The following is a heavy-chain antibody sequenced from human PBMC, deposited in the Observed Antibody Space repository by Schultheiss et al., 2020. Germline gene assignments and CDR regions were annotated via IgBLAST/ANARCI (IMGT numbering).Heavy chain of an antibody. CDR2: ISSSSSTI. CDR3: ARDRCSSTSCERYYYYYGMDV. D-gene: IGHD2-2*01. Sequence: GGSLRLSCAASGFTVSSNYMSWVRQAPGKGLEWVSYISSSSSTIYYADSVKGRFTISRDNSKNTLYLQMNSLRDEDTAVYYCARDRCSSTSCERYYYYYGMDVWGQGTTITVSS. V-gene: IGHV3-48*02. J-gene: IGHJ6*02. CDR1: GFTVSSNY.